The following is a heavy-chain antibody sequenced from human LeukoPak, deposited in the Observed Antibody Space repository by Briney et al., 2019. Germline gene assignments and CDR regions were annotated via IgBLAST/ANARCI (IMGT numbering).Heavy chain of an antibody. CDR3: ARDLFDDYSLDY. V-gene: IGHV3-21*01. J-gene: IGHJ4*02. CDR1: GFTFSSYS. CDR2: ISSSSSII. Sequence: PGGSLRHSCAASGFTFSSYSMNWVRQAPGKGLEWVSSISSSSSIIYYADSVKGRFTISRDNAKNSLYLQVNSLRAEDTAVYYCARDLFDDYSLDYWGQGTLVTVSS. D-gene: IGHD3-16*01.